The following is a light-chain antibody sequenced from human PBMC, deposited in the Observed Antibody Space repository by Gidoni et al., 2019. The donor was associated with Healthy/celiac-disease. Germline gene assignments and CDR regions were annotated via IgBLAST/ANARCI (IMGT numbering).Light chain of an antibody. CDR3: QSYDSSLSVYVV. V-gene: IGLV1-40*01. CDR1: SSNIGAGYD. CDR2: GNS. Sequence: QSLLTQPPSASGAPGQRVPISCTGSSSNIGAGYDVPWYQQLPGTAPKLLIYGNSNRPSGVPDRFSGSKSGTSASLAITGLQAEDEADYYCQSYDSSLSVYVVFGGGTKLTVL. J-gene: IGLJ2*01.